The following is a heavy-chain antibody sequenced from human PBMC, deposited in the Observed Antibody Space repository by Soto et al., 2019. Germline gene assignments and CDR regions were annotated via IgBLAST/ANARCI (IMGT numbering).Heavy chain of an antibody. Sequence: PSETLSLTCAVYGGSFSGYYWSWIRQPPGKGLEWIGEINHSGSTNYNPSLKSRVTISVDTSKNQFSLKLSSVTAADTAVYYCARGTTVTSHYYYYYMDVWGKGTTVTVYS. D-gene: IGHD4-17*01. CDR3: ARGTTVTSHYYYYYMDV. CDR2: INHSGST. V-gene: IGHV4-34*01. CDR1: GGSFSGYY. J-gene: IGHJ6*03.